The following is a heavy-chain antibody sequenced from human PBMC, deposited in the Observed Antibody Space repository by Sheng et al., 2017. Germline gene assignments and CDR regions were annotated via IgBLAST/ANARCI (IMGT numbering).Heavy chain of an antibody. V-gene: IGHV4-34*01. J-gene: IGHJ6*02. Sequence: QVQLQQWGAGLLKPSETLSLTCAVYGGSFSGYYWSWIRQPPGKGLEWIGEINHSGSTNYNPSLKSRVTISVDTSKNQFSLKLSSVTAADTAVYYCARLRPFGGLSRIAARTYYYYGMDVWGQGTTVTVSS. D-gene: IGHD6-6*01. CDR2: INHSGST. CDR3: ARLRPFGGLSRIAARTYYYYGMDV. CDR1: GGSFSGYY.